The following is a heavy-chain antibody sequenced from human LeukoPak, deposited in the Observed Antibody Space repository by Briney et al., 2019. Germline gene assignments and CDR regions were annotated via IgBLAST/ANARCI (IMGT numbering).Heavy chain of an antibody. CDR1: GYTFTSYY. CDR3: ARGLILTTVTMWAYFDNWFDP. D-gene: IGHD4-17*01. CDR2: INPSGGST. Sequence: ASVKVSCKASGYTFTSYYMHWVRQAPGQGLEWMGIINPSGGSTSYAQKFQGRVTMTRDTSTSTVYMELSSLRSEDTAVYYCARGLILTTVTMWAYFDNWFDPWGQGTLVTVSS. J-gene: IGHJ5*02. V-gene: IGHV1-46*01.